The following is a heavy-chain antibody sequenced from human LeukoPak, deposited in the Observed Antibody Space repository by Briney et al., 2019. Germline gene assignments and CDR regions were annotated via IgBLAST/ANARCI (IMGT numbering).Heavy chain of an antibody. D-gene: IGHD2-2*01. CDR3: AKGPAAMFYYGMDV. CDR1: GFTFDDYA. CDR2: ISWNSGSI. J-gene: IGHJ6*02. Sequence: PGGSLRLSCAASGFTFDDYAMHWVRQAPGTGLEWVSGISWNSGSIGYADSVKGRFTISRDNAKNSLYLQMNSLRAEDTALYYCAKGPAAMFYYGMDVWGQGTTVTVSS. V-gene: IGHV3-9*01.